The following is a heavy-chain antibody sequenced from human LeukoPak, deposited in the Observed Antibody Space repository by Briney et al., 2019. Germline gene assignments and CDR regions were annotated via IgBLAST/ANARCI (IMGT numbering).Heavy chain of an antibody. D-gene: IGHD3-10*01. CDR2: INPNSGGT. J-gene: IGHJ6*03. V-gene: IGHV1-2*02. CDR3: ARANLWDGSGSYYYYYYYMDV. Sequence: GASVKVSCKASGYTFTGYYMHWVRQAPGQGLEWMGWINPNSGGTNYAQKFQGRVTMTRDTSISTAYMELSRLRSDDTAVYYCARANLWDGSGSYYYYYYYMDVWGKGTTVTVSS. CDR1: GYTFTGYY.